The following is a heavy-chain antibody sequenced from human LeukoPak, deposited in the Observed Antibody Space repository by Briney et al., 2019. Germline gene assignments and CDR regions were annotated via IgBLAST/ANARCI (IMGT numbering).Heavy chain of an antibody. Sequence: SVKVSCKASGGTFSSYAISWVRQAPGQGLEWMGGIIPIFGTANYAQKFQGRVTITADESTSTAYMELSSLRSEDTAVYYCARGKYYGSGSYLKTNWFDPWGQGTLVTVSS. D-gene: IGHD3-10*01. CDR1: GGTFSSYA. CDR3: ARGKYYGSGSYLKTNWFDP. J-gene: IGHJ5*02. V-gene: IGHV1-69*13. CDR2: IIPIFGTA.